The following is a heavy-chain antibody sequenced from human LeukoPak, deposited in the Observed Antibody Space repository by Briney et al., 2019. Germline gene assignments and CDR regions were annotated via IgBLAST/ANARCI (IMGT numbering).Heavy chain of an antibody. CDR2: ISTYNGNT. Sequence: ASVKVSCKASGYTFTNYGISWVRQAPGQGLEWMGWISTYNGNTNYAQKLQGRVTVTTDTVTSTAYMELRSLRSDDTAVYYCARSAGYFYYYMDVWGKGTTVTISS. J-gene: IGHJ6*03. CDR1: GYTFTNYG. D-gene: IGHD6-25*01. CDR3: ARSAGYFYYYMDV. V-gene: IGHV1-18*01.